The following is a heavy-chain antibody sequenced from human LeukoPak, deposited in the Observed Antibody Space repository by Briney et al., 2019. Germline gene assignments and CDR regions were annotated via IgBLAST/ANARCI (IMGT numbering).Heavy chain of an antibody. D-gene: IGHD6-13*01. Sequence: GGSLRLTCAASGFTFSYYGMHWVRQAPGKGLEWVAVISYDGSSKYYADSVKGRFTISRDNSKNTLYLQMNSLRAEDTAVYYCAKDGLAAAGWFDYWGQGALVAVSS. CDR3: AKDGLAAAGWFDY. J-gene: IGHJ4*02. V-gene: IGHV3-30*18. CDR1: GFTFSYYG. CDR2: ISYDGSSK.